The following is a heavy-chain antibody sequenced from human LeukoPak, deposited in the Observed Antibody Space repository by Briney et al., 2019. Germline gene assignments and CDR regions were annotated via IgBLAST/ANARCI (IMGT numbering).Heavy chain of an antibody. V-gene: IGHV3-9*01. D-gene: IGHD3-3*01. CDR3: AQGAFGVVIIGAFDI. CDR1: GFTFDDYA. Sequence: PGRSLRLSCAASGFTFDDYAMHWVRQAPGKGLEWVSGISWNSGSIGYADSVKGRFTISRDNAKNSLYLQMSSLRAEDTALYYCAQGAFGVVIIGAFDIWGQGTMVTVSS. CDR2: ISWNSGSI. J-gene: IGHJ3*02.